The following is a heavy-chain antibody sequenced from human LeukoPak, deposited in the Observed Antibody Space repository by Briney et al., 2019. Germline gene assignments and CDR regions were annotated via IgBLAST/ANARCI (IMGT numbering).Heavy chain of an antibody. CDR1: GGTFSSYA. J-gene: IGHJ4*02. Sequence: ASVKVSCKASGGTFSSYAISWVRQAPGQGLEWMGGIIPIFGTANYAQKFQGRVTITADESTSTAYMELSSLRSEDTAVYYCARGGYYYDSSGFYPFDYWGQGTLDTVSS. CDR3: ARGGYYYDSSGFYPFDY. CDR2: IIPIFGTA. D-gene: IGHD3-22*01. V-gene: IGHV1-69*01.